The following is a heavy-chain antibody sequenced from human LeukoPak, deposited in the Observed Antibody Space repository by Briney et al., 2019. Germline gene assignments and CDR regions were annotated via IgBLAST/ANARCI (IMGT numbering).Heavy chain of an antibody. V-gene: IGHV5-51*01. Sequence: GESLKISCKGSGYSFMDYWIGWVRQMPGKGPEWMGIILPHDSDTKYSPSFQGQVTISVDKSISTAYVQWSSLKASDTAVYYCARYGIRGCTSTNCYTSYFYYGMDVWGQGTTVTVSS. J-gene: IGHJ6*02. CDR3: ARYGIRGCTSTNCYTSYFYYGMDV. CDR1: GYSFMDYW. CDR2: ILPHDSDT. D-gene: IGHD2-2*02.